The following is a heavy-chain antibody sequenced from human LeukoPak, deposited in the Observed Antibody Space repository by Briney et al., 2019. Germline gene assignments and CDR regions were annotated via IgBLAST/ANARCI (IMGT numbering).Heavy chain of an antibody. CDR1: GGSFSGYL. CDR2: INHSGTT. J-gene: IGHJ6*03. Sequence: PSETLSLTCGVSGGSFSGYLWNWVRQSPGKGLEWIGEINHSGTTNYNPSLKGRVTISIDRSRNQFSLNLTSVTAADTAVFYCARGVKQLARFYFYMDVWGKGTTVTVSS. D-gene: IGHD3-22*01. CDR3: ARGVKQLARFYFYMDV. V-gene: IGHV4-34*01.